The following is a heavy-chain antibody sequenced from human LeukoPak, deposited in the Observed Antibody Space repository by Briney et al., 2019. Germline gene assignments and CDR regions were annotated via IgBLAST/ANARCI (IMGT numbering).Heavy chain of an antibody. V-gene: IGHV3-23*01. CDR1: GFTFSNYA. Sequence: GGXLRLSCAASGFTFSNYAMSWVRQGPGEGVEWVSAISGNGGTTYYADSVKGRVTISRDNSKNTLYMQMNRLRDEDTALYYCAKGVGTAAAGPGVFDYWGQGTLVTVSS. J-gene: IGHJ4*02. CDR3: AKGVGTAAAGPGVFDY. D-gene: IGHD6-13*01. CDR2: ISGNGGTT.